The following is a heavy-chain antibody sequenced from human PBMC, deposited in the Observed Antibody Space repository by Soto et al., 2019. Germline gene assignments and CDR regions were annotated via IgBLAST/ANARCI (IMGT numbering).Heavy chain of an antibody. CDR3: TVTGEDY. Sequence: GGSLRLSCAASGFPFRSYAMSWVRQAPGKGLEWVSAVSGSGDSTYYADSVKGRFTISRDNSKNTLYLQMNSLTAEETAVYYCTVTGEDYWGQGTLVTVSS. J-gene: IGHJ4*02. V-gene: IGHV3-23*01. CDR2: VSGSGDST. D-gene: IGHD2-8*02. CDR1: GFPFRSYA.